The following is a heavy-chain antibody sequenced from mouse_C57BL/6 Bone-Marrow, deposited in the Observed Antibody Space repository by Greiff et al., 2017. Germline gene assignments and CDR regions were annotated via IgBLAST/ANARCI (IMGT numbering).Heavy chain of an antibody. CDR3: TRDPAVVGMDY. J-gene: IGHJ4*01. CDR2: ISSGGDYI. V-gene: IGHV5-9-1*02. CDR1: GFTFSSYA. Sequence: VVESGEGLVKPGGSLKLSCAASGFTFSSYAMSWVRQTPEKRLEWVAYISSGGDYIYYADTVKGRFTISRDNARNTLYLQMSSLKSEDTAMYYCTRDPAVVGMDYWGQGTSVTVSS. D-gene: IGHD1-1*01.